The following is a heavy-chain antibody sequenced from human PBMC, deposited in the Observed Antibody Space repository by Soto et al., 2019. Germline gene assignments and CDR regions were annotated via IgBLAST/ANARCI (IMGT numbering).Heavy chain of an antibody. CDR1: GFTFSSYW. V-gene: IGHV3-7*03. CDR2: IKQDGSEK. Sequence: GGSLRLSCAASGFTFSSYWMSWARQAPGKGLEWVANIKQDGSEKYYVDSVKGRFTISRDNAKNSLYLQMNSLRAEDTAVYYCARESGPYRAWYSSGWYADYYYGMDVWGQGTTVTVSS. D-gene: IGHD6-19*01. CDR3: ARESGPYRAWYSSGWYADYYYGMDV. J-gene: IGHJ6*02.